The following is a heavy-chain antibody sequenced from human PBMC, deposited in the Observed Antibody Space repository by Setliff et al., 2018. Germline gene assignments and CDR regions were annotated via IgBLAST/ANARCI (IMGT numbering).Heavy chain of an antibody. CDR3: ARGGTYRYFDY. V-gene: IGHV4-39*07. J-gene: IGHJ4*02. Sequence: SETLSLTCTVSGGSVSSSDFYWGWIRQPPGKGLEWIGSIYYSGTTYYNPSLESRVTMSVDTSKNQFSLNLSSVSAADTAVYYCARGGTYRYFDYWGQGTLVTVSS. CDR1: GGSVSSSDFY. CDR2: IYYSGTT.